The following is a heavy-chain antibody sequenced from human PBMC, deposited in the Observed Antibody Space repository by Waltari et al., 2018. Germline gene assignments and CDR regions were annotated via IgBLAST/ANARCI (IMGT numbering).Heavy chain of an antibody. D-gene: IGHD2-2*01. CDR3: ATSEYQLVLVDEY. V-gene: IGHV3-21*01. Sequence: EVQLVESGGGLVKPGGCLKLSCGASRFTSQSYSMNWGRQGPGKGLEWVSSISSSGGHKFYAASMEGRFTISRDNAKNSLYLQMNSLRAEDTAVYYCATSEYQLVLVDEYWGQGTLVTVSS. CDR2: ISSSGGHK. J-gene: IGHJ4*02. CDR1: RFTSQSYS.